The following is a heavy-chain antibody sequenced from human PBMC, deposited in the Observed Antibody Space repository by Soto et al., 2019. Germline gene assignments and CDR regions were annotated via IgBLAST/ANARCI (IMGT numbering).Heavy chain of an antibody. V-gene: IGHV3-11*01. CDR2: ISSSGSTT. J-gene: IGHJ4*02. D-gene: IGHD2-15*01. CDR1: GFIFSDYF. CDR3: AREFKGDIVVVAAARGTYFYY. Sequence: QVQLVESGGGLVKPGGSLRLSCAASGFIFSDYFMSWISQAPGKGLEWVSYISSSGSTTYYADSVRGRFTISRDNAKNSLILQMNSLRAEDTAVYYCAREFKGDIVVVAAARGTYFYYWGQGTLVTVSS.